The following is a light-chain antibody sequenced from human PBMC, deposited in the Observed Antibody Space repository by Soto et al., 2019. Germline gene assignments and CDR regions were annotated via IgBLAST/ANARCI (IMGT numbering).Light chain of an antibody. J-gene: IGKJ4*01. CDR1: QSIRSW. CDR2: KAS. CDR3: QQYEAYPLT. Sequence: DIQMTQSPSTLSASVGDRVTITCRASQSIRSWLAWYQQKPGKAPELLIHKASSLQSGVPSRFRGSGSGTEFILTISSLQPDDFASYYCQQYEAYPLTFGGGTKVEIK. V-gene: IGKV1-5*03.